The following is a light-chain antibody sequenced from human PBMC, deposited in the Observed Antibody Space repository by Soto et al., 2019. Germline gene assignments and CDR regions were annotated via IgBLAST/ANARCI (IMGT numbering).Light chain of an antibody. Sequence: EILMTQSPATLSVSPGERVTLSCRASQSVSNNLAWYQQKPGQAPRLLIYGASTRATGIPARFSGSVSGTEFTLTISSLQSEDSAVYYCQQYNNWPPEWTFGRGTKVEIK. CDR1: QSVSNN. CDR2: GAS. V-gene: IGKV3-15*01. J-gene: IGKJ1*01. CDR3: QQYNNWPPEWT.